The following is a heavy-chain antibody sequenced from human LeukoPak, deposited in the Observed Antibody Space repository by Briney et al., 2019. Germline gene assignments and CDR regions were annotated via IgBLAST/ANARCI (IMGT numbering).Heavy chain of an antibody. V-gene: IGHV3-21*01. CDR1: GFTFSSYS. Sequence: GGSLRLSCAASGFTFSSYSMNWVRQAPGKGLEWVSSISSSSSYIYYADSAKGRFTISRDNAKNSLYLQMNSLRAEDTAVYYCATNAGETNNYYYYTDVWGKGTTVTVSS. J-gene: IGHJ6*03. CDR2: ISSSSSYI. D-gene: IGHD3-10*01. CDR3: ATNAGETNNYYYYTDV.